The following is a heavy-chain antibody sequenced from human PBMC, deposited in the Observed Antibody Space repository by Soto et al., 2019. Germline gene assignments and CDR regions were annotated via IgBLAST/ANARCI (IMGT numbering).Heavy chain of an antibody. J-gene: IGHJ6*02. CDR1: GYTFTSYA. Sequence: ASVKVSCKASGYTFTSYAMHWVRQAPGQRLEWMGWINAGNGNTKYSQKFQGRVTITRDTSASTAYMELSSLRSEDTAVYYCARERRRGIAAAPHGMDVWGQGTTVTVSS. D-gene: IGHD6-13*01. CDR2: INAGNGNT. V-gene: IGHV1-3*01. CDR3: ARERRRGIAAAPHGMDV.